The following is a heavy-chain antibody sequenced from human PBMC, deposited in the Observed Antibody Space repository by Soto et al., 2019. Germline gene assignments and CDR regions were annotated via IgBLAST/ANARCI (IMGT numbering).Heavy chain of an antibody. CDR2: MNPNSGNT. V-gene: IGHV1-8*01. CDR3: ARVTILYYDFWSGYPSGFEP. CDR1: GYTFTSYD. J-gene: IGHJ5*02. Sequence: ASVKVSCKASGYTFTSYDINWVRQATGQGLEWMGWMNPNSGNTSYAQKFQGRVTMTRNTSISTAYMELSSLRSEDTAVYYCARVTILYYDFWSGYPSGFEPWGQGTLVTVS. D-gene: IGHD3-3*01.